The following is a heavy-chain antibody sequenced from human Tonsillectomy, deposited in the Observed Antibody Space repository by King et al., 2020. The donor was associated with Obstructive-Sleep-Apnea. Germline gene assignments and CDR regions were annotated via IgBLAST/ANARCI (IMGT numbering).Heavy chain of an antibody. D-gene: IGHD6-19*01. J-gene: IGHJ6*02. V-gene: IGHV3-23*04. CDR2: VGGSGSGGST. CDR3: AKEGPIAVAPSFYYGMDV. Sequence: EVQLVESGGGLVQPGGSLRLSCAASGFTFSSFAMTWVRQAPGKGLEWVSPVGGSGSGGSTHYPDSVKGRFTISRDDSKNSLFLQMSSLRVDDTAVYYCAKEGPIAVAPSFYYGMDVWGQGTTVTVSS. CDR1: GFTFSSFA.